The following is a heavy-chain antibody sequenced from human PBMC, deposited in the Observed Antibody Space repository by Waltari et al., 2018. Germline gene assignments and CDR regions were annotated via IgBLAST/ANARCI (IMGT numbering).Heavy chain of an antibody. V-gene: IGHV3-49*04. CDR1: GFTLGDYA. Sequence: EVQLVESGGGLVQPGRSLRLSCTPSGFTLGDYAVSWVRQAPGKGLEWVGFVRSRTYGGTTDYAASVKGRFSISRDDSKNIAYLQMNSLKTEDTAVYCCTRGESGYTGYDDFWGQGTLVIVSS. CDR2: VRSRTYGGTT. D-gene: IGHD5-12*01. J-gene: IGHJ4*02. CDR3: TRGESGYTGYDDF.